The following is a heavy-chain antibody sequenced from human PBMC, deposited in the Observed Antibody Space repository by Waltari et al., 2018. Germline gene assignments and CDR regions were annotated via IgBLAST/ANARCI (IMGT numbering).Heavy chain of an antibody. CDR1: GFSFSDYY. CDR3: ARAREHSSDFWNGYSYYFDQ. Sequence: QVQLVESGGGLVKPGGSLRLSCTASGFSFSDYYMSWIRQAPGKGLEWISYMDSGGSARHDADSVEGRFTISRDNAKNSLYLQMISLRADDTAVYYCARAREHSSDFWNGYSYYFDQWGQGTLVTVSS. CDR2: MDSGGSAR. J-gene: IGHJ4*02. V-gene: IGHV3-11*01. D-gene: IGHD3-3*01.